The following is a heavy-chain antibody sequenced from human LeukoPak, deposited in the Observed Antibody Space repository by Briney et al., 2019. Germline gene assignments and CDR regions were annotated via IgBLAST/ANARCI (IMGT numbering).Heavy chain of an antibody. Sequence: ETLSLTCTVSGGSISSYYWSWIRQPPGKGLEWIGYIYYSGSTNYNPSLKSRVTISVDTSKNQFSLKLSSVTAADTAVYYCASQGNSKYNDAFDIWGQGTMVTVSS. CDR2: IYYSGST. V-gene: IGHV4-59*01. D-gene: IGHD6-13*01. CDR3: ASQGNSKYNDAFDI. CDR1: GGSISSYY. J-gene: IGHJ3*02.